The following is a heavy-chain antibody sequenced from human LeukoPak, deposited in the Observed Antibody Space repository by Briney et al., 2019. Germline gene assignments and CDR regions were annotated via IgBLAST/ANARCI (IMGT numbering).Heavy chain of an antibody. CDR3: ARGTPNYYGSGSYFY. CDR2: INYSGST. Sequence: SETLSLTCAVYGGSFSGYYWSWIRQPPGKGLEWIGEINYSGSTNYNPSLKSRVTISVDTSKNQFSLKLSSVTAADTAVYYCARGTPNYYGSGSYFYWGQGTLVTVSS. CDR1: GGSFSGYY. D-gene: IGHD3-10*01. J-gene: IGHJ4*02. V-gene: IGHV4-34*01.